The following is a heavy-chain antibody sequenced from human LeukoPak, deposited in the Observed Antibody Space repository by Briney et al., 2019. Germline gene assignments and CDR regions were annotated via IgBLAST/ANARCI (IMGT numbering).Heavy chain of an antibody. V-gene: IGHV4-39*01. CDR1: GGSISSSSYY. D-gene: IGHD6-13*01. CDR3: ARGLSSLRDY. J-gene: IGHJ4*02. Sequence: PSETLSLTCTVSGGSISSSSYYWGWIRQPPGKGLEWIGSIYYSGSTYYNPSLKSRVTISVDTSKNQFSLKLSSVTAADTAVYYCARGLSSLRDYWGQGTLVTVSS. CDR2: IYYSGST.